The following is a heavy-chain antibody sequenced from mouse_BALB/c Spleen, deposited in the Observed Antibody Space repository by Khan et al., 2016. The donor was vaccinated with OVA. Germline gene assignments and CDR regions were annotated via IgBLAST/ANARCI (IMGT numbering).Heavy chain of an antibody. CDR1: GFTFSSYG. CDR2: TTSGGSYT. Sequence: EVELVESGGDLVKPGGSLKLSCAASGFTFSSYGMSWVRQTPDKRLEWVATTTSGGSYTYYPDSVKVRFTISRDNAKNTLYLQMTSLKSEDTAMYYSARLSNSWGQGTLVTVSA. J-gene: IGHJ3*01. V-gene: IGHV5-6*01. D-gene: IGHD2-5*01. CDR3: ARLSNS.